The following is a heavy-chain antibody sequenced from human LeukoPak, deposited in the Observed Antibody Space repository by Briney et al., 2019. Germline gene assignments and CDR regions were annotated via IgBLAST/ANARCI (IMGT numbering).Heavy chain of an antibody. CDR3: ATSNGDYYYYGMDV. Sequence: ASVKVSCKVSGYTLTELSMLWVRQAPGKGLEGMGGFDPEDGETIYAQKFQGRVTMTEDTSTDTAYIELSSLRSEDTAVYYCATSNGDYYYYGMDVWGQGTTVTVS. V-gene: IGHV1-24*01. CDR2: FDPEDGET. J-gene: IGHJ6*02. D-gene: IGHD4-11*01. CDR1: GYTLTELS.